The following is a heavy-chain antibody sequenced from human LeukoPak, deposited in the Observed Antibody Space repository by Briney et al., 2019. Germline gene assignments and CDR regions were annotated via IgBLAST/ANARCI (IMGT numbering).Heavy chain of an antibody. D-gene: IGHD6-19*01. J-gene: IGHJ4*02. CDR1: GFTFNTYD. V-gene: IGHV3-48*03. CDR2: ISRSGSTL. CDR3: ARAGYSSGWYGFDY. Sequence: GGSLRLSCAASGFTFNTYDMNWVRQAPGKGLEWVSYISRSGSTLYYADSVKGRFTISRDNAKNSLYLQMNSLRAEDTAFYYCARAGYSSGWYGFDYWGQGTLVTVSS.